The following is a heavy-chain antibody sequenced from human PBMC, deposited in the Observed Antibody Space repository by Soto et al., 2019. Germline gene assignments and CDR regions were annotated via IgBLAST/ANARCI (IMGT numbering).Heavy chain of an antibody. J-gene: IGHJ6*02. CDR1: GFTFSTYP. CDR2: ISDSGANT. D-gene: IGHD4-17*01. V-gene: IGHV3-23*01. Sequence: LRLSCAASGFTFSTYPMIWVLQAPGKGLECVGSISDSGANTYYADSVRGRFTISRDNSKNTLYLQMNSLRDDDTAVYYCAKILSMVTSYYYGMDVWGHGTTVTVSS. CDR3: AKILSMVTSYYYGMDV.